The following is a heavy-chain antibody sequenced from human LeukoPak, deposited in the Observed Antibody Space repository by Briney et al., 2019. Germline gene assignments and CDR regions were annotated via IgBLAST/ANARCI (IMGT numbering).Heavy chain of an antibody. J-gene: IGHJ4*02. Sequence: PGGSLRLSCVASGFIFNSYVMSWVRQAPGKGLEWVSSISGSGDNTYYADSVKGRFTISRDNSKNTLFLLMNSLRAEDTAIYFCANGDHSDYYRLLSYFNRWGQGTLVTVSS. CDR2: ISGSGDNT. CDR1: GFIFNSYV. D-gene: IGHD3-22*01. V-gene: IGHV3-23*01. CDR3: ANGDHSDYYRLLSYFNR.